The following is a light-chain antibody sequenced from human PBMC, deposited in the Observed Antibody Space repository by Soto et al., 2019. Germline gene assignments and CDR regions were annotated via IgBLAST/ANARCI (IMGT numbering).Light chain of an antibody. Sequence: IQMTQSPSTLSASVGGRVTITCRASQSISSWLAWYQQKPGKAPKLLIYKASSLESGVPSRFSGSGSGTEFTLTISSLQPDDFATYYCQQYNSYSWTFGQGTKVDNK. J-gene: IGKJ1*01. CDR1: QSISSW. CDR3: QQYNSYSWT. CDR2: KAS. V-gene: IGKV1-5*03.